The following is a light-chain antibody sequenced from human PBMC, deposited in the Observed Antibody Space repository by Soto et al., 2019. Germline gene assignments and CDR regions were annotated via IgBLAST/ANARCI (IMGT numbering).Light chain of an antibody. J-gene: IGLJ2*01. V-gene: IGLV2-14*02. Sequence: QSVLTQPASVSGSPGQSITISCTGTSSDVGSYNLVSWYQQHPGKAPKLLIYEVSNRPSGVSDRFSASKSGNTASLTISGLQAEDEADYYCSSFTSSSSVVFGGGTKLTVL. CDR2: EVS. CDR1: SSDVGSYNL. CDR3: SSFTSSSSVV.